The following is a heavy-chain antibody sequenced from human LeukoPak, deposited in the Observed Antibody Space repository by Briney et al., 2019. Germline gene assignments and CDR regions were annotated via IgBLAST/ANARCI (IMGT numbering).Heavy chain of an antibody. Sequence: GGSLRLSCAASGFTFSSYGMHWVRQAPGKGLEWVAFIRYDGSNKYYADSVKGRFTISRDNSKNTLYLQMNSLRAEDMAVYNCAKVAAVAGTYHYYMDVWGKGTTVTISS. CDR2: IRYDGSNK. D-gene: IGHD6-19*01. CDR3: AKVAAVAGTYHYYMDV. CDR1: GFTFSSYG. J-gene: IGHJ6*03. V-gene: IGHV3-30*02.